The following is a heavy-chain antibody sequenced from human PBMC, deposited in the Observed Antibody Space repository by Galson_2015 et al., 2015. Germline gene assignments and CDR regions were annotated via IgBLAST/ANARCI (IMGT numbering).Heavy chain of an antibody. J-gene: IGHJ4*02. CDR3: ASGNSYYYDTQFPFFDY. CDR1: GFTFSSYA. Sequence: SLRLSCAASGFTFSSYAMHWVRQAPGKGLEWVAVISYDGSNKYYADSVKGRCTISRDNSKNTLYLQMNSLRAEDTAVYYCASGNSYYYDTQFPFFDYWGQGTLVTVSS. D-gene: IGHD3-22*01. CDR2: ISYDGSNK. V-gene: IGHV3-30-3*01.